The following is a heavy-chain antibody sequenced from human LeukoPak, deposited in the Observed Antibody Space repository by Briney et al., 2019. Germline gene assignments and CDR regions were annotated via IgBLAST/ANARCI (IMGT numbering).Heavy chain of an antibody. J-gene: IGHJ2*01. CDR2: ISTSGDGT. V-gene: IGHV3-23*01. Sequence: PGGSPPVSCAASGFTFSSHGMSWVRQTPGKGLEWVSSISTSGDGTVYADSVKGRVTISRDNSKNTLYLQMNSLRAEDTAVYSCAKNLLGSGAYSWYFDLWGRDTLVTVFS. CDR3: AKNLLGSGAYSWYFDL. CDR1: GFTFSSHG. D-gene: IGHD1-26*01.